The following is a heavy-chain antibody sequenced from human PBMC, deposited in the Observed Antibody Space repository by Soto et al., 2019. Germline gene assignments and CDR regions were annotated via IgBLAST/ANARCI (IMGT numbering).Heavy chain of an antibody. Sequence: VHLVESGGGLVQPGGSLRISCAASGFKFPKPWMHWVRPTPGKGLVWVSRITSDGKSKAYAESVKGRFAISRDNAKNTVYLQMNGLTVEDTAVYYCARESGDWPLNWFDPWGQGTLVTVSS. CDR1: GFKFPKPW. CDR2: ITSDGKSK. V-gene: IGHV3-74*01. J-gene: IGHJ5*02. CDR3: ARESGDWPLNWFDP. D-gene: IGHD2-21*02.